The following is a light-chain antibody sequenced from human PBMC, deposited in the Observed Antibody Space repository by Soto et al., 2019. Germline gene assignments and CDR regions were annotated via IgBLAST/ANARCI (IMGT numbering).Light chain of an antibody. V-gene: IGKV3-20*01. CDR2: GAS. CDR1: ESVDFH. J-gene: IGKJ1*01. Sequence: VLTQSPATLSLSPGKRATLSCRASESVDFHLAWYQQKPGQAPRLLIFGASIRDTGIPDRFSGSGSGTDFTLTINRLEPGDFAVYYCQQYGSSPGTFGQGTKVDIK. CDR3: QQYGSSPGT.